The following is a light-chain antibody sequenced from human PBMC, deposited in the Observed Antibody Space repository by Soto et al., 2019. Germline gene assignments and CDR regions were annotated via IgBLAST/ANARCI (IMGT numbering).Light chain of an antibody. CDR1: QGISNY. CDR2: AAS. V-gene: IGKV1-27*01. Sequence: DIPTTQSPSSLSASVRDRVTITCRASQGISNYLAWYQQKPGKVPKLLIYAASTLQSGVPSRFSGSGSGTDFTLTISSLQPEDVATYYCQKYDSAPWTFGQGTKVEIK. CDR3: QKYDSAPWT. J-gene: IGKJ1*01.